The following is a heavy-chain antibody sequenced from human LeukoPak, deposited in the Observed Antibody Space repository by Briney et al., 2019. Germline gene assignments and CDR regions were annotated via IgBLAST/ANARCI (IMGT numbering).Heavy chain of an antibody. CDR3: ARDLDTSSGFDY. CDR2: ISGSGGST. D-gene: IGHD6-6*01. V-gene: IGHV3-23*01. J-gene: IGHJ4*02. CDR1: GFTFSSYA. Sequence: GGSLRLSCAASGFTFSSYAMSWVRQAPGKGLEWVSAISGSGGSTYYADSVKGRFTISRDNAKKSLYLQMNSLRAEDTAVYYCARDLDTSSGFDYWGQGTLVTVSS.